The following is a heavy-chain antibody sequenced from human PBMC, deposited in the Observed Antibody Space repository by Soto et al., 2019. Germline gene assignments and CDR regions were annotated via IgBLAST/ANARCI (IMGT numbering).Heavy chain of an antibody. CDR3: ARGHYYYGMDV. J-gene: IGHJ6*02. CDR2: IYYSGTT. V-gene: IGHV4-30-2*01. Sequence: QLRLQESGSGLVKPSQTLSLTCTVSNGSVSSGTYSWSWVRQPPGKGLEWIGYIYYSGTTYYTPSLKSRLTMSMDRANDHFSLNLTSVTAADTAVYFCARGHYYYGMDVWGQGITVTVSS. CDR1: NGSVSSGTYS.